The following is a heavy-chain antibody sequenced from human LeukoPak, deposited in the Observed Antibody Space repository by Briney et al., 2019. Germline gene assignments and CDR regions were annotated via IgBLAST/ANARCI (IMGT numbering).Heavy chain of an antibody. D-gene: IGHD1-26*01. CDR2: ISYSGSA. Sequence: KPSETLSLTCTVSGGSLSSYYWNWIRQSPGKGLEWIGYISYSGSANNNPSLKSRVTISVDTSKNQFSLKLNSVTAADTAVYYCAGLRSGSYHSFDYWGQGTLVTVSS. CDR3: AGLRSGSYHSFDY. J-gene: IGHJ4*02. CDR1: GGSLSSYY. V-gene: IGHV4-59*08.